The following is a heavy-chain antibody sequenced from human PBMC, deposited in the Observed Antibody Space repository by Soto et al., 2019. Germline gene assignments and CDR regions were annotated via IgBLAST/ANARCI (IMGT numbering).Heavy chain of an antibody. V-gene: IGHV4-30-4*01. D-gene: IGHD3-10*01. CDR2: IYYSGST. CDR3: ARESITLIRGVIITPRDYYYYGMDV. CDR1: NGSISSGDYY. Sequence: SETLSLTCTVSNGSISSGDYYFSWIRQPPGKGLEWIGYIYYSGSTYYNPSFKSRVTISLETSKNQFSLRLSSVTAADTAVYYCARESITLIRGVIITPRDYYYYGMDVWGQGTTVTVSS. J-gene: IGHJ6*02.